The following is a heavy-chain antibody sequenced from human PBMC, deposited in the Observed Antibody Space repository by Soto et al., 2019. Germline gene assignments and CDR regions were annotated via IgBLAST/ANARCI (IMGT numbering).Heavy chain of an antibody. D-gene: IGHD1-26*01. V-gene: IGHV3-74*01. CDR1: GFTFSSYW. Sequence: PGGSLRLSCAASGFTFSSYWMHWVRQAPGKGLVWVSRIYSDGSSTSYADSVKGRFTISRDNAKNTLYLQMNSLRGEDTAVYYCARDGYSGSYLGVFDIWGQGTMVTVSS. CDR3: ARDGYSGSYLGVFDI. J-gene: IGHJ3*02. CDR2: IYSDGSST.